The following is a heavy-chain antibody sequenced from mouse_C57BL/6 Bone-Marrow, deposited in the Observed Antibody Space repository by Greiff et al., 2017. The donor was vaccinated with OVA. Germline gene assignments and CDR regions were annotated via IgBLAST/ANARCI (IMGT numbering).Heavy chain of an antibody. CDR2: IDPSDSYT. CDR3: ARSRGSSPDY. Sequence: QVQLQQPGAELVKPGASVKLSCKASGYTFTSYWLQWVKQRPGPGLEWIGEIDPSDSYTNYNQKFKGKATLTVDTSSSTAYMQLSSLTSEDSAVYYCARSRGSSPDYWGQGTTLTVSS. J-gene: IGHJ2*01. D-gene: IGHD1-1*01. V-gene: IGHV1-50*01. CDR1: GYTFTSYW.